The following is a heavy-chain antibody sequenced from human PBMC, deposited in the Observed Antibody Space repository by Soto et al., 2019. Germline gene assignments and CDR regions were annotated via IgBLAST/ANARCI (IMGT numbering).Heavy chain of an antibody. CDR2: IIPIFGTA. CDR3: ARSVTGTTRLNWFDP. CDR1: GGTFSSYA. Sequence: SVKVSCKASGGTFSSYAISWVRQAPGQGLEWMGGIIPIFGTANYAQKFQGRVTITADESTSTAYMELSSLGSEDTAVYYCARSVTGTTRLNWFDPWGQGTLVTVSS. J-gene: IGHJ5*02. D-gene: IGHD1-20*01. V-gene: IGHV1-69*13.